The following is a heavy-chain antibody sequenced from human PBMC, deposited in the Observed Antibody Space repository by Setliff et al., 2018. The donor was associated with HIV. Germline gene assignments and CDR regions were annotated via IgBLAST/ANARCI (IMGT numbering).Heavy chain of an antibody. D-gene: IGHD4-17*01. Sequence: PSETLSLTCAVYGGSFSGYYWSWIRQPPGKGLEWIGEINHSGNTNYNPSLKSRVTISEDMSKNQFSLKLSSVTAADTAVYYCAKTGDYEAGYYYGMDVWGQGTTVTVSS. CDR2: INHSGNT. J-gene: IGHJ6*02. CDR1: GGSFSGYY. CDR3: AKTGDYEAGYYYGMDV. V-gene: IGHV4-34*01.